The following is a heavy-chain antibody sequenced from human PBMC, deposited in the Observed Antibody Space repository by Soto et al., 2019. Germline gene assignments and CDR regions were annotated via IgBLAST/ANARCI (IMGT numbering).Heavy chain of an antibody. J-gene: IGHJ6*01. Sequence: QVQLVQSGAEVKKPGASVKVSCKASGYTFTRYDINWVPQATGQGLEWMGWMNPNSGNTGYAQKFQGRGTLIRNTSITTAYMALSRLRSADTGVYYCARDMNSRGMEVWGQGTTVTVSS. CDR1: GYTFTRYD. CDR3: ARDMNSRGMEV. CDR2: MNPNSGNT. V-gene: IGHV1-8*01.